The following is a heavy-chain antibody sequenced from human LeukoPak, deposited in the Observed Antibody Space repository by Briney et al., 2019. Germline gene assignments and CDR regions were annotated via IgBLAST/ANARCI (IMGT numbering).Heavy chain of an antibody. V-gene: IGHV4-4*02. D-gene: IGHD2-2*01. CDR3: ARELVVPLAAYNWFDP. CDR1: GGSISSSNW. J-gene: IGHJ5*02. CDR2: IYHSGST. Sequence: PSGTLSLTCAVSGGSISSSNWWSWVRQPPGKGLEWIGEIYHSGSTNYNPSLKSRVTISVDTSKTQFSLKLGSVTAADTAVYYCARELVVPLAAYNWFDPWGQGTLVTVSS.